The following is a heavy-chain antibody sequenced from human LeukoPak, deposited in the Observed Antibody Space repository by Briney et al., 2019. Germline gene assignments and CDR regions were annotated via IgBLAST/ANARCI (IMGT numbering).Heavy chain of an antibody. CDR3: AKDQAGTARTLNWFDP. V-gene: IGHV3-23*01. CDR2: ITGSGGYI. Sequence: PGGSLRLSCAASGVTFSNYAMTWVRQAPGKGLEWVSAITGSGGYIYYTDSVKGRFTISRDNSKNTLYLQMNSLRAADTAVYYCAKDQAGTARTLNWFDPWGQRTLVTVSS. CDR1: GVTFSNYA. J-gene: IGHJ5*02. D-gene: IGHD6-19*01.